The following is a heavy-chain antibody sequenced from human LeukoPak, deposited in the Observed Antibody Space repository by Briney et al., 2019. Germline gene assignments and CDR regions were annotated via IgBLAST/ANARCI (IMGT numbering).Heavy chain of an antibody. CDR3: ARIPGGYYYAMDV. D-gene: IGHD3-16*01. CDR1: GFTVSNTY. Sequence: GGSLRLSCAASGFTVSNTYMSWVRQAPGKGLEWVSLIYSGGGTYSADSVKGRFTTSRDISKNTLYLQMNSLRAEDTAVYYCARIPGGYYYAMDVWGQGTTVTVSS. V-gene: IGHV3-53*01. CDR2: IYSGGGT. J-gene: IGHJ6*02.